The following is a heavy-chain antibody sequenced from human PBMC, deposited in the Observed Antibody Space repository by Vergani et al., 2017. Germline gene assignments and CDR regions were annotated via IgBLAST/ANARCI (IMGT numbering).Heavy chain of an antibody. Sequence: QVQLQESGPGLVKPSETLSLPCPVSGGSISSYYWSWIRQPAGKGLEWIGRIYPSGSTHYKPSLKCRVTISVDTSKNQFSLKLSSVTAADTAVYYCAREEGGSSWYGTTPPYYGMDVWGQGTTVTVSS. CDR3: AREEGGSSWYGTTPPYYGMDV. CDR1: GGSISSYY. V-gene: IGHV4-4*07. J-gene: IGHJ6*02. D-gene: IGHD6-13*01. CDR2: IYPSGST.